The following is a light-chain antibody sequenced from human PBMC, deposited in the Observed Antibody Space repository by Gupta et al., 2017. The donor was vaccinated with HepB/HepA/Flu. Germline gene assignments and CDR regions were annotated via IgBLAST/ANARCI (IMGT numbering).Light chain of an antibody. CDR2: RNN. J-gene: IGLJ2*01. V-gene: IGLV1-47*01. Sequence: QSVLTQPPSISGTPGPRVTISCSGSSSNIGSNYVYWYQHLPGTAPKLLIYRNNQRPSGVPDRFSGSKSGTSASLAISGLRSEDEAGYYCSTWDVSLSGRGVFGGGTKLTVL. CDR3: STWDVSLSGRGV. CDR1: SSNIGSNY.